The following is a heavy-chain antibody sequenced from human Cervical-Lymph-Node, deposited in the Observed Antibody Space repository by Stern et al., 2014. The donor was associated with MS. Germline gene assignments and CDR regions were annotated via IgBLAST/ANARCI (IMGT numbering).Heavy chain of an antibody. CDR2: INTGNGNT. J-gene: IGHJ4*02. CDR3: ARLHYDSSGSGGD. CDR1: GYTFISYA. Sequence: VQLVESGAEVKKPGAAVKVSCKASGYTFISYAMHWVRQAPGQRLEWMGYINTGNGNTKYSQNFQGRLNITRDTSASTSYMELSSLKSVDTAVYYCARLHYDSSGSGGDWGQGTLVTVSS. D-gene: IGHD3-22*01. V-gene: IGHV1-3*04.